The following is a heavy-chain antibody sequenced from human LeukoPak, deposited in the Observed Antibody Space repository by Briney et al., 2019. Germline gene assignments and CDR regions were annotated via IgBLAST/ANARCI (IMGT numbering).Heavy chain of an antibody. Sequence: GRSLRLSCAASGFTFSSYAMHWVRQAPGKGLEWVAVIPYDGSNKYYADSVKGRFTISRDNSKNTLYLQMNSLRAEDTAVYYCARVGVVVPAAAPYYYYGMDVWGQGTTVTVSS. CDR3: ARVGVVVPAAAPYYYYGMDV. V-gene: IGHV3-30-3*01. CDR2: IPYDGSNK. J-gene: IGHJ6*02. D-gene: IGHD2-2*01. CDR1: GFTFSSYA.